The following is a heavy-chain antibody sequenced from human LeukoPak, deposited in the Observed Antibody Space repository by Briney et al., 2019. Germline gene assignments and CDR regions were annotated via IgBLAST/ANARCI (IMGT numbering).Heavy chain of an antibody. CDR3: ARHGRCSSGPCSTGRWFDS. V-gene: IGHV4-59*08. CDR2: IYYSGNT. J-gene: IGHJ5*01. CDR1: GGSINRYY. Sequence: SETLSLTCTVSGGSINRYYLNWLRQPPGKPLEWIGHIYYSGNTEYNPSLNSRVTMSIVTSQNQFSLILSSVTAADTAVYYCARHGRCSSGPCSTGRWFDSWGQGTLVAVSS. D-gene: IGHD3-22*01.